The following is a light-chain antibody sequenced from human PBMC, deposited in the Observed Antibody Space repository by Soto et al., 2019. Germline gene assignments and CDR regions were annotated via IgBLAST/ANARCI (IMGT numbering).Light chain of an antibody. V-gene: IGKV3-20*01. CDR3: QQYGSAPGT. Sequence: EIVLTQSPATVSLSPGERATLSCRASQSVRDNDLAWYQQKPGQAPSLLIFDTSGRATGIPDRFTGSGSGTDFALTISRVEPQEIAVYFCQQYGSAPGTFGQGTKVDIK. CDR2: DTS. J-gene: IGKJ1*01. CDR1: QSVRDND.